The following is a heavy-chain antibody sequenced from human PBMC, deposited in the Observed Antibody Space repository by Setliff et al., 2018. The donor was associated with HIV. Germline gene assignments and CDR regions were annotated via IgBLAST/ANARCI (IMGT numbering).Heavy chain of an antibody. Sequence: SETLSLTCTVSGGSISSNNYYWGWIRQPPGKGLEWIGSIYYSGSTYYNPSLKSRVTISVDTSKNQFSLKLSSVTAADTAVYYCARGRTQWPNYNYFDPWGLGTLVTVSS. V-gene: IGHV4-39*01. CDR3: ARGRTQWPNYNYFDP. J-gene: IGHJ5*02. CDR2: IYYSGST. CDR1: GGSISSNNYY. D-gene: IGHD6-19*01.